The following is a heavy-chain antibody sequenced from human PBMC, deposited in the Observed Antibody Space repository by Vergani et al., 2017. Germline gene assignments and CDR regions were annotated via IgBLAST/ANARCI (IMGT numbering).Heavy chain of an antibody. CDR1: GGSITSSSYY. D-gene: IGHD3-9*01. CDR3: ARTESFILRYFHWAL. J-gene: IGHJ4*02. Sequence: QLHLQESGPGLVKPSETLSLTCTVSGGSITSSSYYWGWIRQPPGKGLEWIGNIYHSGGAYYNPSLKGRVTISVDTSKNQFSLEVTSLTAADTAIYFCARTESFILRYFHWALWVQGTLVTVSS. CDR2: IYHSGGA. V-gene: IGHV4-39*01.